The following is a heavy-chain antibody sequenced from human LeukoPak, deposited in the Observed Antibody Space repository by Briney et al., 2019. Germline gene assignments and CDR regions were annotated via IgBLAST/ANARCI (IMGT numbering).Heavy chain of an antibody. CDR3: ARLELRYYGSGSYYTRRYYYYYMDV. Sequence: SETLSLTCAVYGGSFSGYYWSWIRQPPGKGLEWIGEINHSGSTNYNPSLKSRVTISVDTSKNQFSLKLSSVTAADTAVYYCARLELRYYGSGSYYTRRYYYYYMDVWGKGTTVTISS. CDR1: GGSFSGYY. CDR2: INHSGST. V-gene: IGHV4-34*01. J-gene: IGHJ6*03. D-gene: IGHD3-10*01.